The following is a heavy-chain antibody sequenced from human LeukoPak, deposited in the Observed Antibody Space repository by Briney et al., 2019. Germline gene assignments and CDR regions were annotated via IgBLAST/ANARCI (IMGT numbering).Heavy chain of an antibody. CDR3: AREYYASGTYFNDPNWFDP. D-gene: IGHD3-10*01. Sequence: SETLSLTCAVYGGSFSGYYWSWIRQPPGKGLEWIGEINHSGSTNYNPSLKSRVTISLDRSKNQFSLKMLSVTSADTAVYFCAREYYASGTYFNDPNWFDPWGQGTLVTVSS. CDR2: INHSGST. J-gene: IGHJ5*02. CDR1: GGSFSGYY. V-gene: IGHV4-34*01.